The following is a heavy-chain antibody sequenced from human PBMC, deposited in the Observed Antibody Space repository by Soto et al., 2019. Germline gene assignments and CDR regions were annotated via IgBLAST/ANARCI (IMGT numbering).Heavy chain of an antibody. CDR3: ARSPSAAIGGGWFDP. Sequence: PSETLSLTCAVSGYSISSGYYWGWIRQPPGKGLEWIGSIYHSGSTYYNPSLKSRVTISVDTSKNQFSLKLSSVTAADTAVYYCARSPSAAIGGGWFDPWDQGTLVTVSS. D-gene: IGHD2-2*02. CDR2: IYHSGST. J-gene: IGHJ5*02. CDR1: GYSISSGYY. V-gene: IGHV4-38-2*01.